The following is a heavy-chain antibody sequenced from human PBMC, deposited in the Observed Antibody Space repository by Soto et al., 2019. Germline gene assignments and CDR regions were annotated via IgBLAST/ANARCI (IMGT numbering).Heavy chain of an antibody. J-gene: IGHJ4*02. CDR2: IWYDGSKK. Sequence: GGSLRLSYSASGITFSGSGFHWVRQAPGKGLEWVALIWYDGSKKYYADSVKGRFTISRDNSKNTLYLQMNSLSAEDTAVYYCARDLGNIAVGVPYYFDSWGQGTLVTVSS. CDR1: GITFSGSG. CDR3: ARDLGNIAVGVPYYFDS. V-gene: IGHV3-33*01. D-gene: IGHD6-19*01.